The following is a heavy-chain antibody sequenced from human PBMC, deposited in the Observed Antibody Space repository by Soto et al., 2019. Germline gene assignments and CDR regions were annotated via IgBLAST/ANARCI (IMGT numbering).Heavy chain of an antibody. D-gene: IGHD2-8*01. J-gene: IGHJ6*02. CDR1: GFTFSTYS. V-gene: IGHV3-21*01. Sequence: PGGSLRLSCAASGFTFSTYSMNWVRQAPGKGLEWVSSISSSSSYIYYADSVKGRFTISRDNAKNSLYLQMNSLRAEDTAVYYCAREDIVLMVYATYGMDVWGQGTTVTVSS. CDR3: AREDIVLMVYATYGMDV. CDR2: ISSSSSYI.